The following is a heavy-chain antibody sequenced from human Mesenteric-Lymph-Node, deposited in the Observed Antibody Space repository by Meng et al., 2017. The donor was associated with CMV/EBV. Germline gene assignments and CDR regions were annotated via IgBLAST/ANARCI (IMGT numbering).Heavy chain of an antibody. CDR1: GGSISSYY. V-gene: IGHV4-59*01. D-gene: IGHD2-2*01. CDR3: AREPAANYYYCGMDV. CDR2: IFYSGST. Sequence: SETLSPTCTVPGGSISSYYWSWTRRPPGKGLEWIGYIFYSGSTNYNPSLKSRVTISVDTSKNQFSLKLSSVTAADTAVYYCAREPAANYYYCGMDVWGQGTTVTVSS. J-gene: IGHJ6*02.